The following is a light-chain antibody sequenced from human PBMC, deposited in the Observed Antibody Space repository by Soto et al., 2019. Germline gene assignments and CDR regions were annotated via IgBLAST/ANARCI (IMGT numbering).Light chain of an antibody. CDR2: DTS. V-gene: IGKV3-20*01. Sequence: EIVLTQSPATLSLSPGERATLSCRASQSVNNYLAWYQQKPGQAPRLLIYDTSDRASGIPDRFTGSGSGADFTLTISRLEPEDFAVYYCQVYGPSPPITFGQGTRLEIK. CDR1: QSVNNY. J-gene: IGKJ5*01. CDR3: QVYGPSPPIT.